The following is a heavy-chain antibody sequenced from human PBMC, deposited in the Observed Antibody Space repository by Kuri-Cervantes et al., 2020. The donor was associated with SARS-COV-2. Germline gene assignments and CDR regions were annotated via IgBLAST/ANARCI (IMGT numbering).Heavy chain of an antibody. CDR2: ISYDGSNK. V-gene: IGHV3-30-3*01. D-gene: IGHD3-16*01. CDR1: GFTFSSYA. Sequence: GESLKISCAASGFTFSSYAMHWVRQAPGKGLEWVAVISYDGSNKYYADSVKGRFTISRDNSKNKLYLQMNSLRAEDTAVYYCARDLFGGGGYYYGMDVWGQGTTVTVSS. J-gene: IGHJ6*02. CDR3: ARDLFGGGGYYYGMDV.